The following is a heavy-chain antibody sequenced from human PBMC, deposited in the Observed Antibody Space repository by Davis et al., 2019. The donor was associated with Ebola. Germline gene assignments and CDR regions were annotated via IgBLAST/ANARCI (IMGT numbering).Heavy chain of an antibody. CDR2: INHSGST. D-gene: IGHD2-2*01. J-gene: IGHJ6*02. V-gene: IGHV4-34*01. CDR1: GGSFSGYY. CDR3: ARAGRYCSSTSCFYYYYGMDV. Sequence: PGGSLRLSCAVYGGSFSGYYWSWIRQPPGKGLEWIGEINHSGSTNYNPSLKSRVTISVDTSKNQFSLKLSSVTAADTAVYYCARAGRYCSSTSCFYYYYGMDVWGQGTTVTVSS.